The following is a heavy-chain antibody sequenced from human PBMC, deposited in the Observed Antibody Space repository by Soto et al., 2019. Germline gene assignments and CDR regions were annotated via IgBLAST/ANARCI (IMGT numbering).Heavy chain of an antibody. CDR1: GFTFSGSN. D-gene: IGHD3-10*01. CDR3: FGGNSQTQVVDY. CDR2: IKSRTSNYAT. V-gene: IGHV3-73*01. J-gene: IGHJ4*02. Sequence: EVQLVESGGGLVQPGGSLKLSCAASGFTFSGSNMHWVRQASGKGLEWIGRIKSRTSNYATEYAASVEGRFTISRDDSKNTAYLQMNSLKTEDTAVYYCFGGNSQTQVVDYWGQGTLVFVSS.